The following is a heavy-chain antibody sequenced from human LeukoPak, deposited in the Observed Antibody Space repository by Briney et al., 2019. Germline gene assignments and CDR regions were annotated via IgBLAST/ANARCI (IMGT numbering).Heavy chain of an antibody. V-gene: IGHV3-30*02. Sequence: GGSLRLSCAASGFTFSNYGMHWVRQAPGKGLEWVAVIWYDGSNKHYADSVKGRFTISRDNSKNTLHLQMNSLRVEDTAVYYSCSGDYGDYYHYGMDVWGQGTTVTVSS. CDR3: CSGDYGDYYHYGMDV. CDR2: IWYDGSNK. D-gene: IGHD4-17*01. J-gene: IGHJ6*02. CDR1: GFTFSNYG.